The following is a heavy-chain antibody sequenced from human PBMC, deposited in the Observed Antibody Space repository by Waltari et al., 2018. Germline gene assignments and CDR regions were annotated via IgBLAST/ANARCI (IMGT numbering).Heavy chain of an antibody. CDR3: ARTHCTGGVCHTGVDY. CDR1: GGTFSSYA. CDR2: IIPIFGTA. V-gene: IGHV1-69*08. D-gene: IGHD2-8*02. Sequence: QVQLVQSGAEVKKPGSSVKVSCKASGGTFSSYAISWVRQAPGQGLEWMGRIIPIFGTANYAQKFQGRVTITADKSTSTAYMVLSSLRSEDTAVYYCARTHCTGGVCHTGVDYWGQGTLVTVSS. J-gene: IGHJ4*02.